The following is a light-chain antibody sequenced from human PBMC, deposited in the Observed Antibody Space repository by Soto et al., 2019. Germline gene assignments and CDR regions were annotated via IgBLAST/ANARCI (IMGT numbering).Light chain of an antibody. CDR3: QQRSNWPPRT. Sequence: EIVLTQSPAALSLYPGERATLSCRAGQSVSSYLAWYQQKPGQAPRLLIYDASNRATGIPARFSGSGSGTDFTLTISSLEPEDFAVYYCQQRSNWPPRTFGQGTKVDIK. CDR1: QSVSSY. J-gene: IGKJ1*01. CDR2: DAS. V-gene: IGKV3-11*01.